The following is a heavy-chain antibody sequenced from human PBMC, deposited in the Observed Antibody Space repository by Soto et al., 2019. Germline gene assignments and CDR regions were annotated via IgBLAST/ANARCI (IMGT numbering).Heavy chain of an antibody. CDR2: ISTYNGNT. J-gene: IGHJ6*02. D-gene: IGHD3-10*01. CDR3: ARDGQTTMVRGVRGGSYNYYGMDV. Sequence: QVQLVQSGAEVKKPGASVKVSCKASGYTFTSYGISWVRQAPGQGLEWMGWISTYNGNTNYAQKLQGRVTMTTDTATSTAYRELRSPRSDDTAVYYCARDGQTTMVRGVRGGSYNYYGMDVWGQGTTVTVSS. CDR1: GYTFTSYG. V-gene: IGHV1-18*04.